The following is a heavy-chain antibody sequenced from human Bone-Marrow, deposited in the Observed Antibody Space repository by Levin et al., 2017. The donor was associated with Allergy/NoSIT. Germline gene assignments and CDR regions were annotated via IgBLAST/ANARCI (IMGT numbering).Heavy chain of an antibody. CDR1: GFTFSSYA. D-gene: IGHD6-6*01. CDR2: ISYDGSNK. J-gene: IGHJ5*02. V-gene: IGHV3-30-3*01. Sequence: GGSLRLSCAASGFTFSSYAMHWVRQAPGKGLEWVAVISYDGSNKYYADSVKGRFTISRDNSKNTLYLRMNSLRAEDTAVYYCARQLRYSSSPWGQGTLVTVSS. CDR3: ARQLRYSSSP.